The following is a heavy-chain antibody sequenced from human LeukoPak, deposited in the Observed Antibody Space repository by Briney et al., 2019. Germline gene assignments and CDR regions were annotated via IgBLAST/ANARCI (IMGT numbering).Heavy chain of an antibody. V-gene: IGHV3-15*01. CDR2: IRSETDGGTA. CDR1: GFTFRNAS. Sequence: GGSLRLSCAASGFTFRNASMSWVRQAPGKGLEWVGHIRSETDGGTADYAAPVKGRFTISRDDSKNTLYLQMNSLKTEDTAVYYCTTEAFHWGQGTLVTVSS. J-gene: IGHJ1*01. CDR3: TTEAFH.